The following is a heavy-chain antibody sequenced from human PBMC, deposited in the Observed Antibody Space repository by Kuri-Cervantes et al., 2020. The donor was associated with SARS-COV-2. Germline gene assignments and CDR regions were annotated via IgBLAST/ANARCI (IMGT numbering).Heavy chain of an antibody. CDR2: IRYDGSNK. D-gene: IGHD2-15*01. J-gene: IGHJ4*02. CDR3: AKDQHGIVVVVAAIDY. Sequence: LSLTCAASGFTFSSYGMHWVRQAPGKGLEWVAFIRYDGSNKFYADSVKGRFTISRDNSKNTLYLQMNSRRAEDTAVYYCAKDQHGIVVVVAAIDYWGQGTLVTVSS. CDR1: GFTFSSYG. V-gene: IGHV3-30*02.